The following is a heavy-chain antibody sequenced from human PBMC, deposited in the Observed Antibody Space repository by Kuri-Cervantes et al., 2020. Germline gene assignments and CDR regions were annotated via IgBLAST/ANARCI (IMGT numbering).Heavy chain of an antibody. CDR2: INPNSGGT. Sequence: ASVKVSCKASGYTFTGYYMHWVRQAPGQGLEWMGWINPNSGGTNYAQKFQGWVTMTRDTSISTVYMEVSRQRSDDTAVYYCARDQARYDSSDWFDPWGQGTLVTVSS. CDR3: ARDQARYDSSDWFDP. D-gene: IGHD3-22*01. CDR1: GYTFTGYY. J-gene: IGHJ5*02. V-gene: IGHV1-2*04.